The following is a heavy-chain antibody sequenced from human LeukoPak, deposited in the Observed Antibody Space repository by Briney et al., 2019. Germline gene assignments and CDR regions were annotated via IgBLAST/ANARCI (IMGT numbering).Heavy chain of an antibody. Sequence: GGSLRLSCAASGFTFSSYWMHWVRQAPGKGLVWVSRINSDGSSTSYADPVKGRFTISRDNAKNTLYLQMNSLRAEDTAVYYCAREQQLGPYDYWGQGTLVTVSS. CDR2: INSDGSST. D-gene: IGHD6-6*01. J-gene: IGHJ4*02. CDR1: GFTFSSYW. V-gene: IGHV3-74*01. CDR3: AREQQLGPYDY.